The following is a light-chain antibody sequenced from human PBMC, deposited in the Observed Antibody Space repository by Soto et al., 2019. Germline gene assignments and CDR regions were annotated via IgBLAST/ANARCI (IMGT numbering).Light chain of an antibody. Sequence: DVVMTQPPLSLSVAPGQPASMSCKSSQSLLHITGETFLFWSLQKPGQSPQLLIYEVSTRVSGVPDRFSGSGSGTDFTLEISRVETDDVGIYYCMQSTQLPPTFGQGTRLEIK. CDR2: EVS. J-gene: IGKJ5*01. CDR3: MQSTQLPPT. V-gene: IGKV2D-29*02. CDR1: QSLLHITGETF.